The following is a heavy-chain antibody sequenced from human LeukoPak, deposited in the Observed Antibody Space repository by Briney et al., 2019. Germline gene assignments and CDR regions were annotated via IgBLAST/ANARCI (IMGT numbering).Heavy chain of an antibody. D-gene: IGHD3-22*01. V-gene: IGHV4-30-4*01. CDR2: IYYSGST. CDR1: GGSISSGDYY. CDR3: AREGEYYDSSGEPQYYFDY. J-gene: IGHJ4*02. Sequence: SQTLSLTCTVSGGSISSGDYYWSWIRQPPGKGLEWIGYIYYSGSTYYNPSLKSRVTISVDTSKNQFSLKLSSVTAADTAVYYCAREGEYYDSSGEPQYYFDYWGQGTLVTVSS.